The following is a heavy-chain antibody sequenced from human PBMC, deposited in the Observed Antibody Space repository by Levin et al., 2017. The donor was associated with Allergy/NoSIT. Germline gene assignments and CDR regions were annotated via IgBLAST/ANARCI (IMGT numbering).Heavy chain of an antibody. D-gene: IGHD3-10*01. CDR3: ARHARERRGGGGNWFDP. Sequence: SQTLSLTCTVSGGSISSSSYYWGWIRQPPGKGLEWIGSIYYSGSTYYNPSLKSRVTISVDTSKNQFSLKLSSVTAADTAVYYCARHARERRGGGGNWFDPWGQGTLVTVSS. J-gene: IGHJ5*02. CDR2: IYYSGST. V-gene: IGHV4-39*01. CDR1: GGSISSSSYY.